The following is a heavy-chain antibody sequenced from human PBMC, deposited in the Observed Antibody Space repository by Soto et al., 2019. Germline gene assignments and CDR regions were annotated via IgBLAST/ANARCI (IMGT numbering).Heavy chain of an antibody. CDR3: ASNYDSSGYYFRDYGMDV. Sequence: PGGSLRLSCAASGFTFSDYYMSWIRQAPGEGLEWVSYISSSGSTIYYADSVKGRFTISRDNAKNSLYLQMNSLRAEDTAVYYCASNYDSSGYYFRDYGMDVWGQGTTVTVSS. D-gene: IGHD3-22*01. V-gene: IGHV3-11*01. CDR2: ISSSGSTI. J-gene: IGHJ6*02. CDR1: GFTFSDYY.